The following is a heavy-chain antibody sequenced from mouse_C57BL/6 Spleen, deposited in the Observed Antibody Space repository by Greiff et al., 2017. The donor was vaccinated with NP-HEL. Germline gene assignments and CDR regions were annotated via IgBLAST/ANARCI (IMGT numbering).Heavy chain of an antibody. Sequence: EVQLQESGPGLVKPSQSLSLTCSVTGYSITSGYYWNWIRQFPGNKLEWMGYISYDGSNNYNPSLKNRISITRDTSKNQFFLKLNSVTTEDTATYYCARDPDWDWYFDVWGTGTTVTVSS. CDR2: ISYDGSN. CDR1: GYSITSGYY. J-gene: IGHJ1*03. CDR3: ARDPDWDWYFDV. D-gene: IGHD4-1*01. V-gene: IGHV3-6*01.